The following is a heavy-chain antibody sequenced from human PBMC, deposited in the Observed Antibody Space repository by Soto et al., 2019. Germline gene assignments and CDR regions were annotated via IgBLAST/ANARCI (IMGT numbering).Heavy chain of an antibody. D-gene: IGHD4-17*01. CDR3: ASVLYGDYGAFDI. CDR2: IIPILGIA. CDR1: GGTFSSYT. V-gene: IGHV1-69*02. J-gene: IGHJ3*02. Sequence: SVKVSCKASGGTFSSYTISWVRQAPGQGLEWMGRIIPILGIANYAQKFQGRVTITADKSTSTAYMELSSLRSEDTAVYYCASVLYGDYGAFDIWGQGTMVTVSS.